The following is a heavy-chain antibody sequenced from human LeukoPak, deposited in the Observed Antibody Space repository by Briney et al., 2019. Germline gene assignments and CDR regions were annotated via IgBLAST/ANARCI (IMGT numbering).Heavy chain of an antibody. CDR2: ISSSSSYI. D-gene: IGHD2-2*02. CDR3: ARGDRGLGYCSSTSCYTGGLFDY. Sequence: GGSLRLSCAASGFTFSSYSMNWVRQAPGKGLEWVSSISSSSSYIYYADSVKGRFTISRDNAKNSLYLQMNSLRAEDTAVYYCARGDRGLGYCSSTSCYTGGLFDYWGQGTLVTVSS. V-gene: IGHV3-21*01. J-gene: IGHJ4*02. CDR1: GFTFSSYS.